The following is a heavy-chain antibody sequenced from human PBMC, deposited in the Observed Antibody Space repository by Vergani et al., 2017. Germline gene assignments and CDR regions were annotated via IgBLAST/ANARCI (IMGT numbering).Heavy chain of an antibody. D-gene: IGHD3-9*01. J-gene: IGHJ5*01. V-gene: IGHV3-74*03. CDR2: IKSDGSIT. Sequence: DVHLAESGGGFFQPGGSLRLSCSASGFSFNSSWMHWVRQVPGKGLLWVSRIKSDGSITAYADSVKGRFTISRDNAQNTLYLQMNSLRVEDTGVYYCARARCIETCYMSNWLDSWGQGTLVTVSS. CDR1: GFSFNSSW. CDR3: ARARCIETCYMSNWLDS.